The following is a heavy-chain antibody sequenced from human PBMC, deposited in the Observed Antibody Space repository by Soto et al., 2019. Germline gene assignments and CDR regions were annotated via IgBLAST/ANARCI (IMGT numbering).Heavy chain of an antibody. V-gene: IGHV1-18*01. CDR1: GYTFTSYA. Sequence: QVQLVQSGAEVKKPGASVKVSCKASGYTFTSYAISWVRQAPGQGLEWMGWISADNGNTNYAQKLQGRVTMTTDTATSTADMELRSLRADDTAVYYGARYLPPSDYGGQGTLVTVSS. D-gene: IGHD2-2*01. J-gene: IGHJ4*02. CDR3: ARYLPPSDY. CDR2: ISADNGNT.